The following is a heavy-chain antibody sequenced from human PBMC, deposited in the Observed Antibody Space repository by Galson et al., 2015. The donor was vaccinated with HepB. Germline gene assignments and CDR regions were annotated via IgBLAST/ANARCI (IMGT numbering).Heavy chain of an antibody. CDR1: GFTFSSYA. CDR2: ISSNGGST. Sequence: SLRLSCAASGFTFSSYAMHWVRQAPGKGLEYVSAISSNGGSTYYADSVKGRFTISRDNSKNTLYLQMSSLRAEDTAVYYCVMGYYDSSGYYGPSLDYWGQGTLVTVSS. V-gene: IGHV3-64D*06. D-gene: IGHD3-22*01. CDR3: VMGYYDSSGYYGPSLDY. J-gene: IGHJ4*02.